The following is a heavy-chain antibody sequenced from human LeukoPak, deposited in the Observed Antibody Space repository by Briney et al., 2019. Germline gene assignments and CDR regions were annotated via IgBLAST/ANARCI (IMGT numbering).Heavy chain of an antibody. Sequence: PGGSLRLSCAASGFTFSDYYMSGIRQAPGKGLDWVSYISTSGNTIYDADSVKGRFTISRDNAKNSLYLQMSSLRAEDTAVYYCARYSYGVHDFDYWGQGTLVTVSS. CDR3: ARYSYGVHDFDY. J-gene: IGHJ4*02. CDR1: GFTFSDYY. CDR2: ISTSGNTI. V-gene: IGHV3-11*04. D-gene: IGHD5/OR15-5a*01.